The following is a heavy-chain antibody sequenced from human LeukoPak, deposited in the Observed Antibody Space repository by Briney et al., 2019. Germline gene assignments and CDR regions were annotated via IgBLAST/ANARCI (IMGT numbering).Heavy chain of an antibody. CDR2: IYTSGST. J-gene: IGHJ4*02. CDR3: AREGIYSGYVDY. D-gene: IGHD5-12*01. V-gene: IGHV4-4*07. Sequence: SETLSLNCTVSGGSISSYYWSWIRQPAGKGLEWIGRIYTSGSTNYNPSPKSRVTMSVDTSKNQFSLKLSSVTAADTAVYYCAREGIYSGYVDYWGQGTLVTVSS. CDR1: GGSISSYY.